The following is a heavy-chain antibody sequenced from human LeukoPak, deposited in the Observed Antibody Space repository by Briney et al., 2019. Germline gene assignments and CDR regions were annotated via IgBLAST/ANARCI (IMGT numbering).Heavy chain of an antibody. CDR3: ARLTYSFTGSGYHYFDH. CDR2: VFRDGSA. CDR1: GFSISSGYY. V-gene: IGHV4-38-2*01. D-gene: IGHD3-22*01. J-gene: IGHJ4*02. Sequence: SETLSLTCAVSGFSISSGYYWGWIRPPPGKGLVWIGSVFRDGSAFYNPSLKSRVSLSVDTSTMKFSLRLTSVTAADTAVYYCARLTYSFTGSGYHYFDHWGQGALVSVSS.